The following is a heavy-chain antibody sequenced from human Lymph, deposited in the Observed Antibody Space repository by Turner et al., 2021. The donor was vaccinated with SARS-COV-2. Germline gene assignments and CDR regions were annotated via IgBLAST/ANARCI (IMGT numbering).Heavy chain of an antibody. CDR1: GYTLTGYY. J-gene: IGHJ4*02. D-gene: IGHD3-10*01. V-gene: IGHV1-2*02. CDR2: IHPNSGGT. Sequence: QVQLVQSGAEVKKPGASVKVSCQASGYTLTGYYMHWVRQAPGQGLEWMGWIHPNSGGTNDAQKFQGRVTMTRDTSISTAYMDLSRLRSDDTAMYYCARSRDLQSMVRGVDPFDYWGQGTLVTVSS. CDR3: ARSRDLQSMVRGVDPFDY.